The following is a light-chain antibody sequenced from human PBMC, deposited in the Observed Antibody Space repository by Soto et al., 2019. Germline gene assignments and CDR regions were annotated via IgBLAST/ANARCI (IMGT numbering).Light chain of an antibody. CDR2: DND. Sequence: QSVLTQPPSVSAAPGQKVTISCSGSSSNIGNNYVSWYQQLPGTAPKVLIYDNDKRPSGIPDRFSGSKSGTSATLGITGLQTGDEADYYCGTWDNSLTGGRVFGTGTRSPS. J-gene: IGLJ1*01. CDR3: GTWDNSLTGGRV. CDR1: SSNIGNNY. V-gene: IGLV1-51*01.